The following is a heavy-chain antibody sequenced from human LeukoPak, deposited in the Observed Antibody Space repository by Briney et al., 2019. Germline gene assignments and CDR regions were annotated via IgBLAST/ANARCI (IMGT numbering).Heavy chain of an antibody. V-gene: IGHV4-30-4*01. CDR2: IFYSEST. Sequence: SETLSLTCTVSGSSISSGDYYWSWVRQPPGKGLEWIGYIFYSESTYYNPSLKSRVTISVDTSKNQLSLKLSSVTAADTAVYYCARGRGYGMDVWGQGTTVTVSS. CDR1: GSSISSGDYY. J-gene: IGHJ6*02. CDR3: ARGRGYGMDV.